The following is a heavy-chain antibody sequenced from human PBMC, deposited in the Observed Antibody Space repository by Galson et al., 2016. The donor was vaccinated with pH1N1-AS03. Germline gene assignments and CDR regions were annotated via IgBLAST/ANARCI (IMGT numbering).Heavy chain of an antibody. D-gene: IGHD3-22*01. CDR1: GGTFSSYA. V-gene: IGHV1-69*06. CDR3: ASSPDYSDTSVYYGTAY. J-gene: IGHJ4*02. Sequence: SVKVSCKASGGTFSSYAFTWVRQAPGQGLEWVGGLIPIFHTPNYAQKFKGRVTIIADKSTSTAYMERRSLTSEDTAVYYCASSPDYSDTSVYYGTAYWGQGTLVTVSS. CDR2: LIPIFHTP.